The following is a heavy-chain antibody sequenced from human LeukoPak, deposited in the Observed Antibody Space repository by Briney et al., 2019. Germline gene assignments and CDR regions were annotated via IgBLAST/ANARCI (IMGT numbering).Heavy chain of an antibody. Sequence: GGSLRLSCAASGFTFSSYAMSWVRQAPGKGLEWVSAISGSGGSTYYADSVKGRFTISRDNSKNTLYLQMNSLRAEDTAVYYCAKVVGGSGRKPPDYWGQGTLVTVSS. J-gene: IGHJ4*02. CDR2: ISGSGGST. D-gene: IGHD3-10*01. V-gene: IGHV3-23*01. CDR3: AKVVGGSGRKPPDY. CDR1: GFTFSSYA.